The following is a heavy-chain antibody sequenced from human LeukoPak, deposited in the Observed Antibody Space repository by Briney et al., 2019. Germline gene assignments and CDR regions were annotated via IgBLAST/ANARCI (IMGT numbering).Heavy chain of an antibody. CDR2: IYDRGST. Sequence: SETLSLTCTVTGASISSHYWCWIRQTPGTGLEWIGDIYDRGSTTYNPSLKSQVSISVDTSRNQFSLNLRSVTAADTAVYYCAKIEVGRFDPWGQGTLVTVSS. CDR3: AKIEVGRFDP. D-gene: IGHD1-26*01. J-gene: IGHJ5*02. V-gene: IGHV4-59*11. CDR1: GASISSHY.